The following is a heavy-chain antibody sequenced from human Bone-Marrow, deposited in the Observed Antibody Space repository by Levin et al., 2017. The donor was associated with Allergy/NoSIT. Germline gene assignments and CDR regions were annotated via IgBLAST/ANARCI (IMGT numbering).Heavy chain of an antibody. Sequence: PSETLSLTCDIYGGSVSAYDWSWIRQPPGKGLEWLGYISQMGSLDYNPSLERRVTISRDTSKNQVSLRLTSVTAAETAVYYCARESQGVAFFEIWGLGILVTVSS. CDR3: ARESQGVAFFEI. CDR2: ISQMGSL. V-gene: IGHV4-59*02. CDR1: GGSVSAYD. J-gene: IGHJ4*02. D-gene: IGHD3-3*01.